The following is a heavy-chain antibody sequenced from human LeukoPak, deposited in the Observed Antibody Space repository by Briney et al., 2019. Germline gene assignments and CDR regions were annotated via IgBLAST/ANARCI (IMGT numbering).Heavy chain of an antibody. J-gene: IGHJ5*02. Sequence: PVRSLRLSCAASGFTSTSFAMSCVPQAPGKGLEWGSAISGSGGSTYYADSVKGRFTISRDNSKNTLYLQMNSLRAEDTAVYYCAKSLVGVFSGFDTWGQGELVTVSS. CDR2: ISGSGGST. V-gene: IGHV3-23*01. CDR1: GFTSTSFA. CDR3: AKSLVGVFSGFDT. D-gene: IGHD2-8*01.